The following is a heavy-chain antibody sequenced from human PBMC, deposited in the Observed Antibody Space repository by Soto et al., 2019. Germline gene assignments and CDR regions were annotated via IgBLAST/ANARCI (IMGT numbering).Heavy chain of an antibody. CDR3: ARGKEYSVQFDY. J-gene: IGHJ4*02. D-gene: IGHD6-6*01. Sequence: GGSLRLSCAASGFTFSGYSMNWVRQAPGKGLEWVSSISSSSSYIYYADSVKGRFTISRDNAKNSLYLQMNSLRAEDTAVYYCARGKEYSVQFDYWGQGTMVTVSS. CDR1: GFTFSGYS. V-gene: IGHV3-21*01. CDR2: ISSSSSYI.